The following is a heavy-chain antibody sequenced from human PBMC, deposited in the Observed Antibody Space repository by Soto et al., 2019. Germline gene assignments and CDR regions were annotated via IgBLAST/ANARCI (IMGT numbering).Heavy chain of an antibody. V-gene: IGHV3-23*01. J-gene: IGHJ2*01. CDR2: ITGSGGST. D-gene: IGHD3-16*02. Sequence: EVQLLESGGGLVQPGGSLRLSCAASGFTFRSYAMSWVRQAPGKGLEGVSAITGSGGSTYYADSVRGRFTISRDNSKNTMYLQMNSLRAEDTAVYYCSNFISLLYFDLWGRGTLVTVCS. CDR1: GFTFRSYA. CDR3: SNFISLLYFDL.